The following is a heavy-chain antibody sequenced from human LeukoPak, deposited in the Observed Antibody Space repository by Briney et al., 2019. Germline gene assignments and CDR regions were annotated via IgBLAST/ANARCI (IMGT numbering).Heavy chain of an antibody. D-gene: IGHD3-22*01. Sequence: GRSLRLSCAASGFTFSNYWMLWVRQAPGKGLVWVSRINGGGGSTAYADSVKGRFTISRDNARNTLYLQMNSLRAEDTAVYYCARRVRGGYYAIDTWGQGTLVTVSS. CDR1: GFTFSNYW. CDR3: ARRVRGGYYAIDT. J-gene: IGHJ5*02. V-gene: IGHV3-74*01. CDR2: INGGGGST.